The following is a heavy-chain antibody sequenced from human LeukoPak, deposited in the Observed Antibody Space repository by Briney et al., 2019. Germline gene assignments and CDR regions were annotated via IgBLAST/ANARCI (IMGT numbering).Heavy chain of an antibody. CDR3: ARGVLRYYDSSGYYSNWFDP. V-gene: IGHV4-34*01. CDR2: INHSGST. J-gene: IGHJ5*02. CDR1: GGSFSGYY. D-gene: IGHD3-22*01. Sequence: PSETLSFTCAVYGGSFSGYYWSWIRQPPGKGLEWIGEINHSGSTNYNPSLKSRVTISVDTPKNQFSLKLSSVTAADTAVYYCARGVLRYYDSSGYYSNWFDPWGQGTLVRVSS.